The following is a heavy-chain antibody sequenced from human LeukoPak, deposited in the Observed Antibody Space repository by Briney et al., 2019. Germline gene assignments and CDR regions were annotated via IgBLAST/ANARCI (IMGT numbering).Heavy chain of an antibody. CDR1: GFTFSNYW. V-gene: IGHV3-74*03. CDR3: ARDRYCTATRCSDY. Sequence: GGSLRLSCAASGFTFSNYWMHWVRQAPGKGLVWVSRISTDGSSTTYADSVKGRFTISRDNAKNTLYLEMNSLRAEDTAVYYCARDRYCTATRCSDYWGQGTLVTVSS. CDR2: ISTDGSST. J-gene: IGHJ4*02. D-gene: IGHD2-8*02.